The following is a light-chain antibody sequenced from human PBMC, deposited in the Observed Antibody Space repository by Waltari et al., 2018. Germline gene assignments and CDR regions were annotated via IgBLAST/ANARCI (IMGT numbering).Light chain of an antibody. V-gene: IGLV3-1*01. Sequence: SYELTQPPSVSVSPGQTARIPCSGDKLGDKYACWYQQKPGQSPVLVIYQDSKRPSGIPERFSGSNSGNTATLTISGTQAMDEADYYCQAWDSSTVVFGGGTKLTVL. CDR1: KLGDKY. CDR2: QDS. CDR3: QAWDSSTVV. J-gene: IGLJ2*01.